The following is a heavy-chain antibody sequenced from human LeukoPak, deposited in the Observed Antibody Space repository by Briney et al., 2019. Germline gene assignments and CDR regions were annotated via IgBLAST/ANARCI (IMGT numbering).Heavy chain of an antibody. J-gene: IGHJ4*02. CDR3: ARDLRGSYFPFDY. CDR1: GFTFSSYW. V-gene: IGHV3-7*01. Sequence: GKSLRLSCAASGFTFSSYWMSWVRQAPGEGLEWVANIKQDGSEKYYVDSVKGRFTISRDNAKNSLYLQMNSLRAEDTAVYYCARDLRGSYFPFDYWGQGTLVTVSS. CDR2: IKQDGSEK. D-gene: IGHD1-26*01.